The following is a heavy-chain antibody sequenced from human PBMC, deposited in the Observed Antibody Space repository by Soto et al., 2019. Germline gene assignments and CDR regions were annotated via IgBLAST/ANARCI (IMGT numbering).Heavy chain of an antibody. CDR1: GGSISSGGYY. CDR2: IYYSGST. Sequence: SETLSLTCTVSGGSISSGGYYWSWIRQHPGKGLEWIGYIYYSGSTYYNPSLNSRVTISVDTSKNQFSLKLSSVTAADTAVYYCASSVDYYDSSGLFYGMDVWGQGTTVTVSS. V-gene: IGHV4-31*03. CDR3: ASSVDYYDSSGLFYGMDV. J-gene: IGHJ6*02. D-gene: IGHD3-22*01.